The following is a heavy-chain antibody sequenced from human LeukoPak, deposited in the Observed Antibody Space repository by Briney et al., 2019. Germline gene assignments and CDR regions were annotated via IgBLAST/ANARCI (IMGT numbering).Heavy chain of an antibody. CDR2: INGYKGNT. CDR3: ARDRVGWGYSGSFFDY. J-gene: IGHJ4*02. V-gene: IGHV1-18*01. D-gene: IGHD1-26*01. Sequence: ASVKVSCKASGYTYSTYGISWVRQAPGQGLEWMGWINGYKGNTNYAQKLQGRVTMTTDTSTSTAYMELSRLRSDDTAVYYCARDRVGWGYSGSFFDYWGQGTLVTVSS. CDR1: GYTYSTYG.